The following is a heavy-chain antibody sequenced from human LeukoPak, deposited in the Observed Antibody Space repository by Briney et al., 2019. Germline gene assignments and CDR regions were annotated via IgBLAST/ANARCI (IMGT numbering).Heavy chain of an antibody. Sequence: ASVTVSCKASGYTFTSYGISWVRQAPGQGLEWMGWISAYNGNTNYAQKLQGRVIMTTDTSTSTAYMELRSLRSDDTAVYYCARAYSSSWYPNFDYWGQGTLVTVSS. CDR1: GYTFTSYG. V-gene: IGHV1-18*01. CDR2: ISAYNGNT. D-gene: IGHD6-13*01. J-gene: IGHJ4*02. CDR3: ARAYSSSWYPNFDY.